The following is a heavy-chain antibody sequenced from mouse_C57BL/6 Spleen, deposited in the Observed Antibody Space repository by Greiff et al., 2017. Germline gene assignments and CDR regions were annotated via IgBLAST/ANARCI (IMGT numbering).Heavy chain of an antibody. CDR1: GYTFTDYE. V-gene: IGHV1-15*01. CDR2: IDPETGGT. J-gene: IGHJ4*01. CDR3: TRGYGSSYAMDY. D-gene: IGHD1-1*01. Sequence: LQESGAELVRPGASVTLSCKASGYTFTDYEMHWVKQTPVHGLEWIGAIDPETGGTAYNQKFKGKAILTADKSSSTAYMELRSLTSEDSAVYYCTRGYGSSYAMDYWGQGTSVTVSS.